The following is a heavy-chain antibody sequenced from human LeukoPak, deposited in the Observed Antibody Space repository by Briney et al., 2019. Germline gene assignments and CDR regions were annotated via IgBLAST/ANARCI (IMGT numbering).Heavy chain of an antibody. Sequence: GGSLRLSCAASGFTFSNYWMSWVRQAPGKGLEWVANIKQDGSEKYYVDSVKGRFTISRDNAKNSLYLQMNSLRAEDTAVYYCARDVVTIPYNWFDPWGQGTLVTVSS. D-gene: IGHD3-9*01. J-gene: IGHJ5*02. CDR3: ARDVVTIPYNWFDP. CDR1: GFTFSNYW. V-gene: IGHV3-7*01. CDR2: IKQDGSEK.